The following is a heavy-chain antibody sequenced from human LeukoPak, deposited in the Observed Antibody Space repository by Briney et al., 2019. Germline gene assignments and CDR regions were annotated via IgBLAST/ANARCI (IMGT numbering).Heavy chain of an antibody. D-gene: IGHD6-6*01. J-gene: IGHJ4*02. CDR2: IYPGDSDT. CDR3: ARTYSSSSGPIDC. CDR1: GYSFTSYW. Sequence: GESLKISCNGSGYSFTSYWIGWVRQMPGKGLEWLGIIYPGDSDTRYSPSFQGQVTISADKSISTAYLQWSSLKASDTAMYYCARTYSSSSGPIDCWGQGTLVTVSS. V-gene: IGHV5-51*01.